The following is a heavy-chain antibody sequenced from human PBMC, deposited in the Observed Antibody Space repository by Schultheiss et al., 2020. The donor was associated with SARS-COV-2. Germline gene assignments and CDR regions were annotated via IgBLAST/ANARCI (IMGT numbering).Heavy chain of an antibody. D-gene: IGHD4-11*01. V-gene: IGHV3-30*02. CDR1: GFTFSSYG. CDR2: IRYDGSNK. J-gene: IGHJ5*02. CDR3: ARKFAVTTGVWWFDP. Sequence: GGSLRLSCAASGFTFSSYGMHWVRQAPGKGLEWVAFIRYDGSNKYYADSVKGRFTISRDNAKNSLYLQMNSLRAEDTAVYYCARKFAVTTGVWWFDPWGQGTLVTVSS.